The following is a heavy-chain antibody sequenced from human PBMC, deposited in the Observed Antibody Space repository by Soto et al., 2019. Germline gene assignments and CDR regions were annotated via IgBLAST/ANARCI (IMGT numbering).Heavy chain of an antibody. D-gene: IGHD1-7*01. CDR3: ARVFGGTTSDY. J-gene: IGHJ4*02. Sequence: GGSLRLSCAASGFTFSSYSMNWVRQAPGKGLEWVSYISSSSSTIYYADSVKGRFTISRDNAKNSLYLQMNSLRAEDTAVYYCARVFGGTTSDYWGQGTLVTVSS. CDR1: GFTFSSYS. V-gene: IGHV3-48*01. CDR2: ISSSSSTI.